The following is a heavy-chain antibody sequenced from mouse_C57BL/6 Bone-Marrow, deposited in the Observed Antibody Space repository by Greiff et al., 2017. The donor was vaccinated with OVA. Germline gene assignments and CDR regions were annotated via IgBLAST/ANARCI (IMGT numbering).Heavy chain of an antibody. D-gene: IGHD4-1*01. J-gene: IGHJ1*03. CDR2: IRNKANGYTT. Sequence: EVKLMESGGGLVQPGGSLSLSCAASGFTFTDYYMSWVRQPPGKALEWLGFIRNKANGYTTEYSASVKGRFTISRDNSQSIRYLQMNALRAEDSATYYCARYRMGRWYFDVWGTGTTVTVSS. CDR3: ARYRMGRWYFDV. CDR1: GFTFTDYY. V-gene: IGHV7-3*01.